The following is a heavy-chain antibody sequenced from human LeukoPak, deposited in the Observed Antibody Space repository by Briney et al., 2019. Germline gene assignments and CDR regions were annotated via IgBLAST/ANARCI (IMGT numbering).Heavy chain of an antibody. CDR1: GFTFSNFG. Sequence: TGGSLRLSCAASGFTFSNFGMHWVRQTPGKGLEWVAFIRFDGTSEFYADSVKGRFTISRDNSKNTLYLQMNSLRAEDTAVYYCAKASSGYYRGAFDIWGQGTMVTVSS. J-gene: IGHJ3*02. V-gene: IGHV3-30*02. CDR3: AKASSGYYRGAFDI. CDR2: IRFDGTSE. D-gene: IGHD3-22*01.